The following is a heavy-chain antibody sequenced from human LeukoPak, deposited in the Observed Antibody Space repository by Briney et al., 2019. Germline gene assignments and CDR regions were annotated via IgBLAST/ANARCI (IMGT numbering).Heavy chain of an antibody. CDR1: GGSISSGGYY. V-gene: IGHV4-39*01. CDR3: ARLGGGSRVHFDY. CDR2: IYYSGST. Sequence: PSQTLSLTCTVSGGSISSGGYYWSWIRQHPGKGLEWIGSIYYSGSTYYNPSLKSRVTISVDTSKNQFSLKLSSVTAADTAVYYCARLGGGSRVHFDYWGQGTLVTVSS. J-gene: IGHJ4*02. D-gene: IGHD3-16*01.